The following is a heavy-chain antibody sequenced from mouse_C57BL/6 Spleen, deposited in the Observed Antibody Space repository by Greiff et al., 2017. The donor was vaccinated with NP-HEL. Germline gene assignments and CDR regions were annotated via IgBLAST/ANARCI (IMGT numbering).Heavy chain of an antibody. J-gene: IGHJ1*03. D-gene: IGHD1-1*01. CDR1: GYSFTSYY. Sequence: VQLKESGPELVKPGASVKISCKASGYSFTSYYIHWVKQRPGQGLEWIGWIYPGSGNTKYNEKFKGKATLTADTSSSTAYMQLSSLTSEDSAVYYCARSGSSYDWYFDVWGTGTTVTVSS. CDR3: ARSGSSYDWYFDV. V-gene: IGHV1-66*01. CDR2: IYPGSGNT.